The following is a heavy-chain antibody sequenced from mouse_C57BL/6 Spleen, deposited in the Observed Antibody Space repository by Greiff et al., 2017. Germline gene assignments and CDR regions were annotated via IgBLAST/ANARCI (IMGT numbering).Heavy chain of an antibody. D-gene: IGHD4-1*01. CDR2: ISDGGSYT. V-gene: IGHV5-4*01. CDR3: ARDRWDYYAMDY. Sequence: EVHLVESGGGLVKPGGSLKLSCAASGFTFSSYAMSWVRQTPEKRLEWVATISDGGSYTYYPDNVKGRFTISRDNAKNNLYLQMSHLKSEDTAMYYCARDRWDYYAMDYWGQGTSVTVSS. CDR1: GFTFSSYA. J-gene: IGHJ4*01.